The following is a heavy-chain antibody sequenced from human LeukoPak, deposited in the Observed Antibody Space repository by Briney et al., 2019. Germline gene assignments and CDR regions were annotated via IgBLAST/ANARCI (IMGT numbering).Heavy chain of an antibody. J-gene: IGHJ4*02. CDR1: GDSLSPYY. V-gene: IGHV4-59*01. CDR3: ARDRLGAGNYFDH. CDR2: IYYSGST. D-gene: IGHD1-26*01. Sequence: SETLSLTCTVSGDSLSPYYWSWIRQPPGKGLEWIGYIYYSGSTNYNPSLASRVSISIDTSKNQFSLRLRSVPAADTAVYYCARDRLGAGNYFDHWGPGTLVTVSS.